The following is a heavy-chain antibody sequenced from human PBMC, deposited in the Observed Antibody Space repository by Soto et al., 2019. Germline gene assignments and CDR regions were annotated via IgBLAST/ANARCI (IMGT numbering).Heavy chain of an antibody. V-gene: IGHV3-9*01. CDR2: ISWNSNTI. CDR1: GFTFDNYA. Sequence: CLRLSCAASGFTFDNYAMHWVRQAPGKGLEWVSGISWNSNTIAYADSVKGRFTISRDNAKNSLYLQMNSLRAEDTAFYYCAKDTGPNWGQGTLVIVSS. J-gene: IGHJ4*02. CDR3: AKDTGPN.